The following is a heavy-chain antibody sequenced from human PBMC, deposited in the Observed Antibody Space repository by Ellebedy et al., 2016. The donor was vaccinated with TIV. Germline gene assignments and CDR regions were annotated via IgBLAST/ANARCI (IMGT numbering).Heavy chain of an antibody. Sequence: AASVKVSCKASGYTFTGQYIHWVRQAPGQGLEWMGWINSNSGGTNYAQKFQGRVTITKDTSISTAYMELSRLTADDTAVYYCARDADGPDYWGQGTLVTVSS. CDR3: ARDADGPDY. V-gene: IGHV1-2*02. J-gene: IGHJ4*02. CDR1: GYTFTGQY. CDR2: INSNSGGT. D-gene: IGHD2-8*01.